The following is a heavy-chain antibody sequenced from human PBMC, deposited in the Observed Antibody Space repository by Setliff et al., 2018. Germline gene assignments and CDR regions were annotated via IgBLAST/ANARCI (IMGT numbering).Heavy chain of an antibody. D-gene: IGHD5-18*01. CDR2: ISYDGSNK. CDR1: GFTFSSYA. CDR3: AKAGNVDTAMEADY. Sequence: GGSLRLSCAASGFTFSSYAMHWVRQAPGKGLEWVAVISYDGSNKYYADSVKGRFTISRDNSKNTLYLQMNSLRAEDTAVYYCAKAGNVDTAMEADYWGQGTLVTVS. J-gene: IGHJ4*02. V-gene: IGHV3-30-3*01.